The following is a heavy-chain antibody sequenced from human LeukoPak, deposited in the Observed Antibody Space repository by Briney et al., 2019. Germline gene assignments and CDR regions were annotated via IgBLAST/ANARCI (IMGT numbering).Heavy chain of an antibody. J-gene: IGHJ3*02. CDR1: GFSFCIFW. Sequence: GGSLRLSCAASGFSFCIFWMRWVRQAPGKGLGWVANIKQDGSEKYYVDSVKGRFTISRDNAKNPMYLQMNSLRAEDTAVYYCARDYLYYDYVWGSYRPYDAFDIWGQGKMVTASS. CDR3: ARDYLYYDYVWGSYRPYDAFDI. CDR2: IKQDGSEK. D-gene: IGHD3-16*02. V-gene: IGHV3-7*01.